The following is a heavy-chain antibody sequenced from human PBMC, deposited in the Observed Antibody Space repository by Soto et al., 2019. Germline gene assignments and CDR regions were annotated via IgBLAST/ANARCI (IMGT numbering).Heavy chain of an antibody. V-gene: IGHV3-7*01. CDR3: ASRVVPAATLDYYGMDV. J-gene: IGHJ6*02. CDR1: GFTFSSYW. D-gene: IGHD2-2*01. Sequence: GGSLRLSCAASGFTFSSYWMSWVRQAPGKGLEWVANIKQDGSEKYYVDSVKGRFTISRDNAKNSLYLQMNSLRAEDTAVYYCASRVVPAATLDYYGMDVWGQGTTVTVSS. CDR2: IKQDGSEK.